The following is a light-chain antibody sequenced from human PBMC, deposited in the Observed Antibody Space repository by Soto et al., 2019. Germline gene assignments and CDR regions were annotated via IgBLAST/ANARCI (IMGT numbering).Light chain of an antibody. CDR2: QDT. CDR1: KLGDKY. Sequence: SYELTQPPSVSVSPGQTASITCSGNKLGDKYACWYQQKPGQSPVLVLHQDTKRPSGIPERFSGSTSGDTATLTISGTQAMDEADYYCQTWDSGTAVFGGGTKLTVL. V-gene: IGLV3-1*01. J-gene: IGLJ2*01. CDR3: QTWDSGTAV.